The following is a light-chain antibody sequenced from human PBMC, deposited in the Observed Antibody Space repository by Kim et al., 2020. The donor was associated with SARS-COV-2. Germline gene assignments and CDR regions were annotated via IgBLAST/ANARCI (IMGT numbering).Light chain of an antibody. J-gene: IGKJ1*01. CDR1: QSVSSSY. V-gene: IGKV3-20*01. Sequence: PGERATLSCRASQSVSSSYLAWYQQKPGQAPRLLIYGASSRATGIPDRFSGSGSGTDFTLTISRLEPEDFAVYYCHQYNNWPSWTFGQGTKVDIK. CDR3: HQYNNWPSWT. CDR2: GAS.